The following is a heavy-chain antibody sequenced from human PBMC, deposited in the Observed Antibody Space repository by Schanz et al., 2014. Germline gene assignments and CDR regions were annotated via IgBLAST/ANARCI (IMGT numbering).Heavy chain of an antibody. CDR1: GYTFTRYY. D-gene: IGHD6-13*01. J-gene: IGHJ4*02. CDR2: INPSGGST. Sequence: QVQLVQSGAEVKKPGASVKVSCRASGYTFTRYYMHWVRQAPGQGLEWMGIINPSGGSTDYAQKFQGRVTITADKSTFTAYMDVSSLRSEDTAVYYCASSGAGYSSSWDFDYWGQGTLVTVSS. CDR3: ASSGAGYSSSWDFDY. V-gene: IGHV1-46*01.